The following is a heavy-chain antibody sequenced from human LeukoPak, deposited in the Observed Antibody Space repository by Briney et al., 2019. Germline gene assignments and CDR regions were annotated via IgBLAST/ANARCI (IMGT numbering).Heavy chain of an antibody. J-gene: IGHJ4*02. D-gene: IGHD3-22*01. CDR1: GFTFSTYV. Sequence: GGSLGLSCAASGFTFSTYVMHWVRQAPGKGLEWVALISYDGSNKYYADSVKGRFTISRDNAKNSLYLQMNSLRAEDTAVYYCAKSYYYDSSGLVIDYWGQGTLVTVSS. CDR3: AKSYYYDSSGLVIDY. CDR2: ISYDGSNK. V-gene: IGHV3-30-3*02.